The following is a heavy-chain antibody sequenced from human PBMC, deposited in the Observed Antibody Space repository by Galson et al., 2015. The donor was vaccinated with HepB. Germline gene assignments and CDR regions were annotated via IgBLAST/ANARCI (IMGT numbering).Heavy chain of an antibody. Sequence: SLRLSCAASGFTFSNYAMHWVRQAPGKGLEWVAIISYDGSNKHYADSVKGRFTNSRDNSKSTLFLQMDSLRAEDTAVYYCARDHSVTSNYDSGSYYNYFDPWGQGTLVTVSS. CDR1: GFTFSNYA. V-gene: IGHV3-30*04. CDR2: ISYDGSNK. J-gene: IGHJ5*02. D-gene: IGHD3-10*01. CDR3: ARDHSVTSNYDSGSYYNYFDP.